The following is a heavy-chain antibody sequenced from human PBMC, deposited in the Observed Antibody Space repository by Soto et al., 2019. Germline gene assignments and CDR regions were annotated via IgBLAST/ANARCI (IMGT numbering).Heavy chain of an antibody. CDR1: GFTFSSYA. CDR3: MTDREFRPAY. V-gene: IGHV3-23*01. J-gene: IGHJ4*02. CDR2: ISGDGGST. Sequence: GGSLRLSCAASGFTFSSYAMSWVRQAPGKGLEWVSVISGDGGSTYYADSVKGRFTISRDDSKNTVYLQVNSLTIEDTAVYYCMTDREFRPAYWGQGTLVTVSS.